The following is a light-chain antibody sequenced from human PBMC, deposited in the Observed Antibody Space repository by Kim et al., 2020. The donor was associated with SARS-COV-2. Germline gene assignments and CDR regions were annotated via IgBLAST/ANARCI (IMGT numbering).Light chain of an antibody. CDR1: HDISRS. Sequence: ASVGDRVTITCRASHDISRSLAWYQQRPGKVPNLLIYAASTLQSGGPSRFSGSGSGTEFTLTISSLQPEDVATYYCQKYDSAPWTFGPGTKVDIK. CDR3: QKYDSAPWT. CDR2: AAS. V-gene: IGKV1-27*01. J-gene: IGKJ1*01.